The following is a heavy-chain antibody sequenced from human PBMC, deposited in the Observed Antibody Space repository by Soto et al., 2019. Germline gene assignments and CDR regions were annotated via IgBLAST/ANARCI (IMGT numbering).Heavy chain of an antibody. V-gene: IGHV4-39*01. CDR3: AILGVEGAGWIYF. CDR1: DGSISRGSSY. J-gene: IGHJ4*01. D-gene: IGHD6-19*01. Sequence: GTLYITCTVYDGSISRGSSYWGWIRQPPGKGLEWIASIYSSGSTYYNMSLKSRVTISVDASKNQFSLKVTSVTAADTAVYFCAILGVEGAGWIYF. CDR2: IYSSGST.